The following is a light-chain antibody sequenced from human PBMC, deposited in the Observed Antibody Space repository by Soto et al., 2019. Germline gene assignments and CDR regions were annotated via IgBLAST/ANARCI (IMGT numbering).Light chain of an antibody. J-gene: IGKJ2*01. CDR1: QSVSSSH. V-gene: IGKV3-20*01. Sequence: EVVLTQSPGTLSLSPGERATLSCRASQSVSSSHLAWYQQKPGQAPRLLIYGASDRATDIPDRFSGSGSGTDFALTISSLEPEDFAVSYCQQYDTSPPQYTFGQGTKLEIK. CDR2: GAS. CDR3: QQYDTSPPQYT.